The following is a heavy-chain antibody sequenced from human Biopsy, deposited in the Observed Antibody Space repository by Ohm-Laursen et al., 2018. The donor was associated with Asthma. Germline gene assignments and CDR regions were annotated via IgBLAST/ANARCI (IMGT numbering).Heavy chain of an antibody. V-gene: IGHV3-64D*08. Sequence: SLRLSCAAYGFTFSSYSMHWVRQAPGRGPEYVSFIATDGSYKFYADSVKGRFTVSRDNSKHTLYLHMTGLRADDTGVYYCVKDHSAGYYYFDDWGQGAQVPVSS. J-gene: IGHJ4*02. CDR3: VKDHSAGYYYFDD. CDR1: GFTFSSYS. CDR2: IATDGSYK. D-gene: IGHD2-21*01.